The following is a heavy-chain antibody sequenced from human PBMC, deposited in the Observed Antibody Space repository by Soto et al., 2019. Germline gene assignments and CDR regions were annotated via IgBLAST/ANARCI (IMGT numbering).Heavy chain of an antibody. V-gene: IGHV1-69*13. Sequence: GASVKVSCKASGGTFSSYAISWVGQAPGQGLEWMGGIIPIFGTANYAQKFQGRVTITADESKSTSYMELRSQRSEDRGGYYCAPGYCAIGVSCRGDYYGMDVLDQRTTVAVSS. J-gene: IGHJ6*02. CDR2: IIPIFGTA. CDR1: GGTFSSYA. D-gene: IGHD2-8*01. CDR3: APGYCAIGVSCRGDYYGMDV.